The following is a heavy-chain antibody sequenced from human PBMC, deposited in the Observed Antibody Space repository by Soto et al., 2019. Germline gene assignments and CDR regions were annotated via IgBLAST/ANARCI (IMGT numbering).Heavy chain of an antibody. CDR1: FTSYD. D-gene: IGHD6-19*01. Sequence: QVQLVQSGAEVKKPGASVKVFCTFTSYDINWVRQATGQGLEWMAWMNPNSGNTRYAQKFQGRVTMTRNTSNFTAYMELSSLRSEDTAVYYCARGPGSSDWRFSYYYMDVWGQGTTVTVSS. CDR2: MNPNSGNT. J-gene: IGHJ6*02. V-gene: IGHV1-8*01. CDR3: ARGPGSSDWRFSYYYMDV.